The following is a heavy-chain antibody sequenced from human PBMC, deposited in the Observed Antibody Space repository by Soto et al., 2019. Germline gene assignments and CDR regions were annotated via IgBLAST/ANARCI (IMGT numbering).Heavy chain of an antibody. V-gene: IGHV5-51*01. CDR2: IYPGDSDT. J-gene: IGHJ6*02. Sequence: GESLKISCQGSGYSFTSYWIGWVRQMPGKGLEWMGIIYPGDSDTRYSPSFQGQVTISADKSISTAYLQWSSLKASDTAMYYCARQGIAVAGRVYYYGMDVWGQGTTVTVSS. D-gene: IGHD6-19*01. CDR3: ARQGIAVAGRVYYYGMDV. CDR1: GYSFTSYW.